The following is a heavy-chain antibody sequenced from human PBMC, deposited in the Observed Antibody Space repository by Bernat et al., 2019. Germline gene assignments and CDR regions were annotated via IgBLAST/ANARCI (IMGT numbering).Heavy chain of an antibody. CDR2: ISSSGSTI. CDR1: GFTFSSYE. CDR3: AKETFGGYPYYYYMDD. J-gene: IGHJ6*03. Sequence: EVQLVESGGGLVQPGGSLRLSCAASGFTFSSYEMNWVRQAPGKGLEWVSYISSSGSTIYYADSVKGRFTISRDNAKNSLYLQMNSLRAEDTAVYYCAKETFGGYPYYYYMDDWGKGTTVTVSS. D-gene: IGHD3-16*01. V-gene: IGHV3-48*03.